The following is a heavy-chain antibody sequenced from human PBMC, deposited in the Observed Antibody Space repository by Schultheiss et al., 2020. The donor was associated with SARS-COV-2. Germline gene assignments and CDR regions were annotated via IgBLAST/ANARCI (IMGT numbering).Heavy chain of an antibody. J-gene: IGHJ4*02. CDR2: IFYSGST. CDR3: AKTGPVAVRMHYFDY. CDR1: GGSINSGGYY. Sequence: SETLSLTCTVSGGSINSGGYYWSWIRQHPGKGLEWIGNIFYSGSTYYNPSLKSRMTMSVDTSKNQFSLKLSSVTAADTAVYYCAKTGPVAVRMHYFDYWGQGTLVTVSS. V-gene: IGHV4-31*03. D-gene: IGHD6-6*01.